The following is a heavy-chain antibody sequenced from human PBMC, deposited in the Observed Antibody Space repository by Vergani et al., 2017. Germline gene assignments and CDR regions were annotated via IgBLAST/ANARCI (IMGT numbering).Heavy chain of an antibody. CDR3: AKDLDYDSSGYYPMAGHYFDY. V-gene: IGHV3-23*01. CDR2: ISGSGGST. D-gene: IGHD3-22*01. J-gene: IGHJ4*02. CDR1: GFTFSSYA. Sequence: EVQLLESGGGLVQPGGSLRLSCAASGFTFSSYAMSWVRQAPGKGLEWVSAISGSGGSTYYADSVKGRFTISRDNSKNTLYLQMNSLRAEDTAVYYCAKDLDYDSSGYYPMAGHYFDYWGQGTLVNVSS.